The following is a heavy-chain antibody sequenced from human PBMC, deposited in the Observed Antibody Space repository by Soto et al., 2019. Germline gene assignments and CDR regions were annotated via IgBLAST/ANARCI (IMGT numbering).Heavy chain of an antibody. D-gene: IGHD3-10*01. V-gene: IGHV3-30*04. Sequence: PGGSLRLSCAASGFTFSGFVMHWVRQAPGKGLEWVAALSLDGSNKNYADSVKGRFTISRDNSKSTLYLQMNSLTIEDTAVYYCARATGADKEDYWGQGTLVTVSS. CDR2: LSLDGSNK. CDR3: ARATGADKEDY. CDR1: GFTFSGFV. J-gene: IGHJ4*02.